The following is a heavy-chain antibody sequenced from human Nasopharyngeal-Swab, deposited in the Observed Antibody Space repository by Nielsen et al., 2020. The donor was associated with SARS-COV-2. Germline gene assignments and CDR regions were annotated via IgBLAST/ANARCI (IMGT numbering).Heavy chain of an antibody. CDR1: GGTFSSYA. J-gene: IGHJ3*02. CDR2: IIPIFGTA. V-gene: IGHV1-69*13. Sequence: AVKVSCKAAGGTFSSYAISWVRQAPGQGLEWMGGIIPIFGTANYAQKFQGRVTITADESTSTAYMELSSLRSEDTAVYYCARDGYGDGAFDIWGQGTMVTVSS. CDR3: ARDGYGDGAFDI. D-gene: IGHD4-17*01.